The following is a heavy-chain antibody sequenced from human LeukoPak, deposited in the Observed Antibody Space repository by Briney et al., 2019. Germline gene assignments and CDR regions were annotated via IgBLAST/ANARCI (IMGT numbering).Heavy chain of an antibody. V-gene: IGHV3-21*01. Sequence: GGSLRLSCAASGFTFSSYSMNWVRQAPGKGLEWVSSISSSSSYIYYADSVEGRFTISRDNAKNSLYLQMNSLRAEGTAVYYCARDKKGFDIWGQGTMVTVSS. CDR2: ISSSSSYI. J-gene: IGHJ3*02. CDR1: GFTFSSYS. CDR3: ARDKKGFDI.